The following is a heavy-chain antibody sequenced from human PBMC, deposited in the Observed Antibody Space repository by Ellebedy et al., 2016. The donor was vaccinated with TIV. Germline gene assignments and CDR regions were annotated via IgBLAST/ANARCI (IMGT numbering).Heavy chain of an antibody. V-gene: IGHV3-66*01. J-gene: IGHJ4*02. CDR2: LQSGGIT. CDR1: GFIITGYE. D-gene: IGHD2-15*01. CDR3: TKARDGGGSVDY. Sequence: GGSLRLSCAASGFIITGYEMNWVRQAPGKGLEWVSVLQSGGITHYADSVKGRFIVFRDNSKNTLYLQMNSLRAEDTAVYYCTKARDGGGSVDYWGQGTLVTVSS.